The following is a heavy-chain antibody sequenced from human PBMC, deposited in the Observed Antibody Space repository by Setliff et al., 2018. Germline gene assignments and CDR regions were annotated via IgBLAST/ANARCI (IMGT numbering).Heavy chain of an antibody. CDR1: GVTIGGNNYYY. CDR2: IYVTEST. CDR3: AASRAYTGAVEEWFLPKTFDF. V-gene: IGHV4-39*07. Sequence: PSETLSLTCSLSGVTIGGNNYYYWAWIRQPPGKGLEWIGRIYVTESTKYNPSLKSRVTLSIDTSKNQFSLKLSSVTAADAALYYCAASRAYTGAVEEWFLPKTFDFWGQGSPVTVSS. D-gene: IGHD3-10*01. J-gene: IGHJ4*02.